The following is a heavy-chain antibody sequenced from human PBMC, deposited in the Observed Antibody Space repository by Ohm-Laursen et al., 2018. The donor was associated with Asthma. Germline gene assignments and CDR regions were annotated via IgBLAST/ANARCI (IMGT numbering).Heavy chain of an antibody. V-gene: IGHV3-30*18. Sequence: SLRLSCAASGFTFSSYGMHRVRQAPGKGLEWVAVISYDGSNKYYADSVKGRFTISRDNSKNTLYLQMNSLRAEDTAVYYCAKDQKNYGDYEGFGYWGQGTLVTVSS. CDR2: ISYDGSNK. J-gene: IGHJ4*02. CDR1: GFTFSSYG. CDR3: AKDQKNYGDYEGFGY. D-gene: IGHD4-17*01.